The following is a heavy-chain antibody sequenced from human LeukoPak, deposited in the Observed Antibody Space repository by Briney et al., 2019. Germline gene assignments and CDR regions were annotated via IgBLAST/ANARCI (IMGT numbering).Heavy chain of an antibody. CDR1: GFTFSNYA. V-gene: IGHV3-23*01. Sequence: GGSLRLSCAASGFTFSNYAMNWVRQAPGKGLEWVSIISDSGGSTYYADSVKGRFTIPRDNSKNTLYLQMNSLRAEDTAVYYCARGGPAAGRFDYWGQGTLVTVSS. CDR2: ISDSGGST. CDR3: ARGGPAAGRFDY. D-gene: IGHD6-13*01. J-gene: IGHJ4*02.